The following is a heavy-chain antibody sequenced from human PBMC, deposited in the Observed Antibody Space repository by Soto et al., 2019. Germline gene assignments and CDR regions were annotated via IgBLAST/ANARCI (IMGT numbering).Heavy chain of an antibody. D-gene: IGHD4-17*01. Sequence: GGSLRLSCAASGFTFSSYAMSWVRQAPGKGLEWVSAISGSGGSTYYADSVKGRFTISRDNSKNTLYLQMNSLRAEDTAVYYCAKNKIATVTTKCAFDIWGQGTMVTVSS. CDR2: ISGSGGST. CDR1: GFTFSSYA. V-gene: IGHV3-23*01. CDR3: AKNKIATVTTKCAFDI. J-gene: IGHJ3*02.